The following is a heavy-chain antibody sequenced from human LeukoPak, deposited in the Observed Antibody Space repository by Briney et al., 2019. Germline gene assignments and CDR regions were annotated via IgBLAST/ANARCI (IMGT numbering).Heavy chain of an antibody. J-gene: IGHJ4*02. D-gene: IGHD6-19*01. V-gene: IGHV3-20*04. CDR2: INWNGGST. Sequence: PGGSLRLSCAASGFSIDDHGMSWVRQVPGKGLQWVAGINWNGGSTGYADSVKGRFTISRDNAKNSLYLQMNSLRAEDTALNYCASGDSSGWYFDTWGQGTLVSVSS. CDR1: GFSIDDHG. CDR3: ASGDSSGWYFDT.